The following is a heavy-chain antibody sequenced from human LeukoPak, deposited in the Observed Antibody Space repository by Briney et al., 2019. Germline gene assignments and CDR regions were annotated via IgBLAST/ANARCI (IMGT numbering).Heavy chain of an antibody. J-gene: IGHJ2*01. CDR2: IWYDGSNI. V-gene: IGHV3-33*06. D-gene: IGHD6-13*01. Sequence: GRSLRLSCAASGFTFSSYGMHWVRQAPGKGLEWLAVIWYDGSNIYYADPVKGRFAISRDNSKNTLYLQINSLRAEDTAVYYCAKDHSSSWYYFDLWGRGTLVTVSS. CDR1: GFTFSSYG. CDR3: AKDHSSSWYYFDL.